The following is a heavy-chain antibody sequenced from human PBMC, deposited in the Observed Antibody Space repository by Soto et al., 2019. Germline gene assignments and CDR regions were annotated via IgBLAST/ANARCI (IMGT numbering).Heavy chain of an antibody. CDR1: GGTFSSYA. CDR2: IIPIFGKA. V-gene: IGHV1-69*01. D-gene: IGHD3-22*01. CDR3: ARGNPYDSSGYYPYYGMDV. J-gene: IGHJ6*04. Sequence: QVQLVQSGAEVKKPGSSVKVSCKASGGTFSSYAISWVRQAPGQGLEWMGGIIPIFGKANYAQKVQGRVTITADESTSADYKELSSLRSEDTDVYYCARGNPYDSSGYYPYYGMDVWGEGTTVTVSS.